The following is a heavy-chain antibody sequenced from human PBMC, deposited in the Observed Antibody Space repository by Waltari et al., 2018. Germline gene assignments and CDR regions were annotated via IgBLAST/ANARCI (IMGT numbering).Heavy chain of an antibody. CDR3: ARGPNYDFWSGYSHDAFDI. CDR2: INTNTGNP. D-gene: IGHD3-3*01. V-gene: IGHV7-4-1*02. J-gene: IGHJ3*02. Sequence: QVQLVQSGSELKKPGASVKVSCKASGYTFTSYAMTWLRQAPGHGLEWMGWINTNTGNPTYAQGFTGRFVFSLDTSVSTAYLQISSLKAEDTAVYYCARGPNYDFWSGYSHDAFDIWGQGTMVTVSS. CDR1: GYTFTSYA.